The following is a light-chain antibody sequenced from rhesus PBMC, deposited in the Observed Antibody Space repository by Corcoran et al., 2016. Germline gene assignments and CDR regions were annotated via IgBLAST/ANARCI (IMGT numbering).Light chain of an antibody. CDR1: QGITNG. CDR2: EAS. CDR3: QHYYITPFT. Sequence: DIQMTQSPSSLSASVGDRVTITCRASQGITNGLAWYQQKPGETPKLLIYEASSLQRGVSSRFSGSVSGTDFTLTISSLQSEDVATYYCQHYYITPFTFGPGTKLDIK. V-gene: IGKV1-21*01. J-gene: IGKJ3*01.